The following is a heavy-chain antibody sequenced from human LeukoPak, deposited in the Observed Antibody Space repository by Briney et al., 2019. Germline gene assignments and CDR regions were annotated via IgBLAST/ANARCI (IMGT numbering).Heavy chain of an antibody. V-gene: IGHV3-66*01. CDR1: GFTVSDNY. CDR2: FYSGGST. J-gene: IGHJ1*01. D-gene: IGHD6-13*01. CDR3: ASSSWSSEYFHY. Sequence: GGSLRLSCAASGFTVSDNYMSWVRQAPGKGLEWVSVFYSGGSTRYADSVKGRFTISRDNSKNTLYLQLDSLRAEDTAVYFCASSSWSSEYFHYWGQGTLVTVSS.